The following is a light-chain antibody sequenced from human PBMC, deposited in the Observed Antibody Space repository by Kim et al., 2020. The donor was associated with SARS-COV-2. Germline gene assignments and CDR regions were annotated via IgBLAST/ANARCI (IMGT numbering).Light chain of an antibody. J-gene: IGKJ1*01. V-gene: IGKV1-9*01. CDR1: QDIDNS. Sequence: DVQLTQSPSFLSASVGDRVTISCRASQDIDNSLSWYQQRPGEAPKPLIFAAISLQSGVPSRFRGSASGTDFTLTITSLQPEDFATYYCHQRNNYPWRLGHGTKVDIK. CDR2: AAI. CDR3: HQRNNYPWR.